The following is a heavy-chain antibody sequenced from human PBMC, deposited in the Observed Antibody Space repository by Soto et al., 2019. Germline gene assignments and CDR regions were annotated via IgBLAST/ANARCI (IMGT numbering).Heavy chain of an antibody. D-gene: IGHD2-15*01. CDR2: LSYDGRNK. J-gene: IGHJ4*02. Sequence: GGSLRLSCAASGFTFSSFAMHWVRQAPGKGLEWVAILSYDGRNKYYADSVKGRFTISRDNSKNTLYLQMNSLRAEDTAVYYCARQWEAGGSINYWEQGTRVTVAS. V-gene: IGHV3-30*04. CDR1: GFTFSSFA. CDR3: ARQWEAGGSINY.